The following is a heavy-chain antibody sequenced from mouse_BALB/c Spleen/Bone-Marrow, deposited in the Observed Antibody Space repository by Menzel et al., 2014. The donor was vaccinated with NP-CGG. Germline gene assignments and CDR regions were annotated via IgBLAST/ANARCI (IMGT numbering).Heavy chain of an antibody. CDR2: INPSNGGT. J-gene: IGHJ2*01. CDR1: GYTFTSYY. Sequence: QVQLQQSGAELVKPGTSVKLSCKASGYTFTSYYIYWVKQRPGQGLKWIGEINPSNGGTNFNEKFKSKATLTVDKSSSTAYKQLSSLTSEDSAVYYCTRLSLLRGYFDYWGQGTTLTVSS. CDR3: TRLSLLRGYFDY. V-gene: IGHV1S81*02. D-gene: IGHD1-2*01.